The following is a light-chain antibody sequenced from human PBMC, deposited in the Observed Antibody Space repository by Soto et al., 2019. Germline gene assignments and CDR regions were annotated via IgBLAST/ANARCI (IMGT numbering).Light chain of an antibody. V-gene: IGKV1-39*01. CDR2: GAS. Sequence: DIQMTQCPSTLSGSVGHKVTITCRPRQTISSWLAWYQQKPGKAPKLLIYGASSLQSGVTSRFTGSGAGTDFTLTSTDLQPEDFATYYCQKNYSIPINFGQGTRLEIK. CDR3: QKNYSIPIN. J-gene: IGKJ5*01. CDR1: QTISSW.